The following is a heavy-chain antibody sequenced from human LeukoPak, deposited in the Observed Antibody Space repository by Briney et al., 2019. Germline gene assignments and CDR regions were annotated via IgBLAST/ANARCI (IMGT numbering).Heavy chain of an antibody. Sequence: PSETLSLTCTVSGGSISSGDYYWSWIRQPPGKGLEWIGYIYYSGSTYYNPSLKSRVTISVDTSKNQFSLKLSSVTAADTAVYYCARDLGIQLWLDLDAFDIWGQGTMVTVSS. D-gene: IGHD5-18*01. V-gene: IGHV4-30-4*01. CDR2: IYYSGST. J-gene: IGHJ3*02. CDR1: GGSISSGDYY. CDR3: ARDLGIQLWLDLDAFDI.